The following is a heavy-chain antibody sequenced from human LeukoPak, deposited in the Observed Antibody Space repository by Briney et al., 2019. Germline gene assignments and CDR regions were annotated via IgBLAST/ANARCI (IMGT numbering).Heavy chain of an antibody. Sequence: AGGSLRLSCAVSGFTVSGNYMSWVRQAPGKGLGWVSLIYSGGTTYYADSVKGRLTISRDNSKNTLYLQMNSLRAEDTAVYYCARRAGGCSHPYDYWGQGILVTVSS. D-gene: IGHD2-15*01. CDR3: ARRAGGCSHPYDY. J-gene: IGHJ4*01. CDR1: GFTVSGNY. V-gene: IGHV3-53*01. CDR2: IYSGGTT.